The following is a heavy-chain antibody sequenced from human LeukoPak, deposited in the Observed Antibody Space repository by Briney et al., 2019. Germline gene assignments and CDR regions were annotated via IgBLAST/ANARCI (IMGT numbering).Heavy chain of an antibody. Sequence: GRSLRLSCAASGFTFSSYAMHWVRQAPGKGLEWVAVISYDGSNKYYADSVKGRFTISRDNSKNTLYLQMNSLRAEDTAVYYCARGRSYYYDSSGYYGYWGQGTMVTVSS. CDR1: GFTFSSYA. CDR3: ARGRSYYYDSSGYYGY. V-gene: IGHV3-30*04. D-gene: IGHD3-22*01. CDR2: ISYDGSNK. J-gene: IGHJ4*02.